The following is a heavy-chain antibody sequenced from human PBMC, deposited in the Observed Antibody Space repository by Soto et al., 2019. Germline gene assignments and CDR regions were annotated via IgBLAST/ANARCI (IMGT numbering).Heavy chain of an antibody. J-gene: IGHJ5*02. D-gene: IGHD6-6*01. CDR1: GGSISSYY. V-gene: IGHV4-59*01. Sequence: SETLSLTCTVSGGSISSYYWSWIRQPPGKGLEWIGYIFHSGSTNYRPSLKSRVTISIDTPRNQFSLKLSSVTAADTAIYYCARSISGDPWFDPWGQGTLVTVSS. CDR2: IFHSGST. CDR3: ARSISGDPWFDP.